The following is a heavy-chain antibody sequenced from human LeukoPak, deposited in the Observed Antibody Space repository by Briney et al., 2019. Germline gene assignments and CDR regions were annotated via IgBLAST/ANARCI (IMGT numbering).Heavy chain of an antibody. D-gene: IGHD6-19*01. CDR1: GGSISSYY. V-gene: IGHV4-59*01. CDR3: ARDRSSGWYWFDP. J-gene: IGHJ5*02. Sequence: SETLSLTCTVSGGSISSYYWSWIRQPPGKGLGWIGYIYYSGSTNYNPSLKSRVTISVDTSKNQFSLKLSSVTAADTAVYYCARDRSSGWYWFDPWGQGTLVTVSS. CDR2: IYYSGST.